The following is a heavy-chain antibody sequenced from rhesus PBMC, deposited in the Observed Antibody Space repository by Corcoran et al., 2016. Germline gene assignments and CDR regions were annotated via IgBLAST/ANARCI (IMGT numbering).Heavy chain of an antibody. J-gene: IGHJ5-1*01. D-gene: IGHD7-45*01. CDR3: AREGLGIGYNRFDV. CDR2: IPYSGST. V-gene: IGHV4-122*02. Sequence: QVRLQESGPGLVKPSETLSLTCAVSGYSISSGYYWSWIRQPPGKGLEWSGYIPYSGSTSYNPALKRRVTISRDTSKNQFSLKLSSVTAADTAVYYCAREGLGIGYNRFDVWGPGVLVTVSS. CDR1: GYSISSGYY.